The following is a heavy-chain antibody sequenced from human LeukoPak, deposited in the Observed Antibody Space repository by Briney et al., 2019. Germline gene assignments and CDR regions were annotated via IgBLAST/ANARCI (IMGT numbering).Heavy chain of an antibody. Sequence: GESLKISCKGSGYNYTNYWIAWVRQMPGKGLEWMGIIYPGDSDTRYSPSFQGQVTVSADKSISTAYLQWSSLKASDTAMYYCARHQLSSGVPTADYWGQGTLVTVSS. V-gene: IGHV5-51*01. CDR1: GYNYTNYW. D-gene: IGHD6-19*01. CDR2: IYPGDSDT. CDR3: ARHQLSSGVPTADY. J-gene: IGHJ4*02.